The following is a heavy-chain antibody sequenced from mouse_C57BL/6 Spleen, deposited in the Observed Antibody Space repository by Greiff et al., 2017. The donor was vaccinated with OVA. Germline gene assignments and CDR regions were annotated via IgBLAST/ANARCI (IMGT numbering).Heavy chain of an antibody. CDR2: IYPGDGDT. V-gene: IGHV1-80*01. Sequence: QVQLKESGAELVKPGASVKISCKASGYAFSSYWMNWVKQRPGKGLEWIGQIYPGDGDTNYNGKFKGKATLTADKSSSTAYMQLSSLTSEDSAVYFCARGESTVVATDYAMDYWGQGTSVTVSS. J-gene: IGHJ4*01. D-gene: IGHD1-1*01. CDR3: ARGESTVVATDYAMDY. CDR1: GYAFSSYW.